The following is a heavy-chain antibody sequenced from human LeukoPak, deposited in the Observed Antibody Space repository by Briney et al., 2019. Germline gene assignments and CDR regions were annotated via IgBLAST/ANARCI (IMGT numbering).Heavy chain of an antibody. D-gene: IGHD1-14*01. J-gene: IGHJ4*02. V-gene: IGHV3-21*01. Sequence: PGGSLRLSCAASGFTFSSYSMNWVRQAPGRGLEWVSSISSSSSYIYYADSVKGRFTISRDNAKNSLYLQMNSLRAEDTAVYYCARDLRSDRRRGFDYWGQGTLVTVSS. CDR3: ARDLRSDRRRGFDY. CDR2: ISSSSSYI. CDR1: GFTFSSYS.